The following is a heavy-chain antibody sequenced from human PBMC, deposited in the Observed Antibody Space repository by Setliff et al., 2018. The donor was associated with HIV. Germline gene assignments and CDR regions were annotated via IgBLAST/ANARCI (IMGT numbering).Heavy chain of an antibody. Sequence: SLTCTVSGGSISSYYWSWIRQPPGKGLEWIGYIYYNGNTNYNPSLKSRVTISVDTPKNRLSLKLSSVTAADTAVYYCAREIYGGNSRPFDYWGQGTLVTVSS. J-gene: IGHJ4*02. V-gene: IGHV4-59*01. CDR1: GGSISSYY. D-gene: IGHD4-17*01. CDR3: AREIYGGNSRPFDY. CDR2: IYYNGNT.